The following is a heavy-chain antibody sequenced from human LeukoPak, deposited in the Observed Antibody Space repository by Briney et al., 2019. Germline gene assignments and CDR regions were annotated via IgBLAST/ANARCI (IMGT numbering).Heavy chain of an antibody. CDR1: GYTFTSHY. CDR3: ARDLPVVAIVMDY. CDR2: VSGYLKDANSAQKFYVKNT. V-gene: IGHV1-18*04. J-gene: IGHJ4*02. D-gene: IGHD3-16*01. Sequence: ASVKVSCNASGYTFTSHYMHWVRQAPGQGLEWMGWVSGYLKDANSAQKFYVKNTKYAERFHDRVTMTADTSTSTAYMELSSLKFDDTAVYFCARDLPVVAIVMDYWGQGTLITVSS.